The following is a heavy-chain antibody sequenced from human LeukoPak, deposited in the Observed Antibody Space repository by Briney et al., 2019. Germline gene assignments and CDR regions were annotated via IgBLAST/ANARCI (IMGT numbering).Heavy chain of an antibody. CDR3: ARTYLPPIAAAEDAFDI. CDR2: ISSSSSYI. J-gene: IGHJ3*02. D-gene: IGHD6-13*01. CDR1: GFTFSSYE. V-gene: IGHV3-21*01. Sequence: GGSLRLSCAASGFTFSSYEMNWVRQAPGKGLEWVSSISSSSSYIYYADSVKGRFTISRDNAKNSLYLQMNSLRAEDTAVYYCARTYLPPIAAAEDAFDIWGQGTMVTVSS.